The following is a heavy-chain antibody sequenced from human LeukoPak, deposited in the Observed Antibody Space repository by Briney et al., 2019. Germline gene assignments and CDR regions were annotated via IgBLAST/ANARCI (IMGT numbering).Heavy chain of an antibody. D-gene: IGHD2-2*01. Sequence: SEPLSLTCTVSGGSISSYYWSWIGQPPGGGLEWCGYIYYSGSTNYNPPLKSRVTISVDTSKNQFSLKLSSVTAADTAVYYCARDQRVGYCSSTSCYVGDYYYYYGMDVWGQGTTVTVSS. CDR1: GGSISSYY. J-gene: IGHJ6*02. CDR2: IYYSGST. V-gene: IGHV4-59*01. CDR3: ARDQRVGYCSSTSCYVGDYYYYYGMDV.